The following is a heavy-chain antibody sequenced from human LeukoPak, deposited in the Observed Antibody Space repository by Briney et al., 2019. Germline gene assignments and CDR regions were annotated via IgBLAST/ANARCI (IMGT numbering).Heavy chain of an antibody. CDR2: IYYSGIT. CDR1: GGSISSYF. CDR3: AREKAALGPPFDY. V-gene: IGHV4-59*12. J-gene: IGHJ4*02. Sequence: SETLSLTCTVSGGSISSYFWSWIRQPPGKGLEWIGYIYYSGITNYNPSLKSRVTISVDTSKNQFSLKMTSVTAADTAVYYCAREKAALGPPFDYWGQGTLVTVSS.